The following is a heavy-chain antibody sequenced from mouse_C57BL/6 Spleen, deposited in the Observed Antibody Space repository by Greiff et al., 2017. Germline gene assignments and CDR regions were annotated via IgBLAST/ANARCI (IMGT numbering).Heavy chain of an antibody. D-gene: IGHD2-4*01. J-gene: IGHJ2*01. Sequence: EVQRVESGGGLVQPKGSLKLSCAASGFTFNTYAMHWVRQAPGKGLEWVARIRSKSSNYATYYADSVKDRFTISRDDSQSMLYLQMNNLKTEDTAMYYCVGEGIYYDYFDYWGQGTTLTVSS. CDR1: GFTFNTYA. CDR3: VGEGIYYDYFDY. V-gene: IGHV10-3*01. CDR2: IRSKSSNYAT.